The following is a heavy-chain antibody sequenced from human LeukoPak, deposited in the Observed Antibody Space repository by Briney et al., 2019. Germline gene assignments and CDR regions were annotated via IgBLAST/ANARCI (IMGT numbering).Heavy chain of an antibody. CDR1: GGSISSYY. CDR2: IYYSGST. V-gene: IGHV4-59*08. D-gene: IGHD6-19*01. CDR3: ARQLSSGWYLGFDP. Sequence: SETLSLTCTVSGGSISSYYWSWIRQPPGKGLEWIGYIYYSGSTNYNPSLKSRVTISVDTSKNQFSLKLSSVTAADTAVYCCARQLSSGWYLGFDPWGQGTLVTVSS. J-gene: IGHJ5*02.